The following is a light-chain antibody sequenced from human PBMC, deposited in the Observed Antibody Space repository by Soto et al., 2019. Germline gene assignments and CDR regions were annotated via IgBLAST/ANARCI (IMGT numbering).Light chain of an antibody. J-gene: IGKJ5*01. CDR3: QQYNNWPPIT. V-gene: IGKV3-15*01. Sequence: EVVMTQSPATLSLSPGERATLSCRASQSVSSDLAWYQQKPGHSPRLLIYGTSTRATGIPARFSGSGSGTEFTLTISGLQSEDFAMYYCQQYNNWPPITFGQGTRLEIK. CDR1: QSVSSD. CDR2: GTS.